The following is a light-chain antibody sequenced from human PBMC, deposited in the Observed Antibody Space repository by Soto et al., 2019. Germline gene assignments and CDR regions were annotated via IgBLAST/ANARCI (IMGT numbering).Light chain of an antibody. CDR3: CSYAGSTTYV. V-gene: IGLV2-23*01. CDR1: SNDVGSYTL. J-gene: IGLJ1*01. CDR2: EGS. Sequence: QSALTQPASVSGSPGQSITISCTGTSNDVGSYTLVSWYQQHPGTAPKLLIYEGSKWPSGVSNRFSVSKSRNTASLTISGLPAEDEADYCCCSYAGSTTYVFGTGTKVTVL.